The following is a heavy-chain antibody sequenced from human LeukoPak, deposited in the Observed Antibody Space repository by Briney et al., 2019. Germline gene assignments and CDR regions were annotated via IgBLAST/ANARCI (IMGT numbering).Heavy chain of an antibody. D-gene: IGHD7-27*01. CDR1: VGSISSTSYY. J-gene: IGHJ4*02. V-gene: IGHV4-39*01. CDR3: ARQANWGSVSYFDY. Sequence: PSETLSLTCTVSVGSISSTSYYWGWIRQPPGKGLEWIGTFYYTGSTYYNPSLKSRVTISVDTSKNQFSLKLSSVTAADTAVYYCARQANWGSVSYFDYWGQGTLVTVSS. CDR2: FYYTGST.